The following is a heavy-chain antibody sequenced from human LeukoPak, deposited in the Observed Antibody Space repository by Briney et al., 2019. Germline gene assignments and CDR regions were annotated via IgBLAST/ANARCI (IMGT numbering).Heavy chain of an antibody. V-gene: IGHV3-53*01. CDR2: LYIGGNT. CDR1: GLTVNNNY. CDR3: MTAAGYNFGQY. D-gene: IGHD5-18*01. J-gene: IGHJ4*02. Sequence: PGGSLRLSCAASGLTVNNNYMNWVRQAPGKGLEWVSALYIGGNTYYADSVRGRFTISRDNSKNTLYLQMNSLRAEATAIYYCMTAAGYNFGQYWGQGTLVTVSS.